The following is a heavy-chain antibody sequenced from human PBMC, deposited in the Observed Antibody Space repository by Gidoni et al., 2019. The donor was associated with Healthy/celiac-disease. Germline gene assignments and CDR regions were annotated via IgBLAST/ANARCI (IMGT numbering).Heavy chain of an antibody. CDR3: AKDPGRGVYCSGGSCYFDY. Sequence: EVQLLESGGGLVQPGGSLRLSCAASGFTFSSYAMSWVRQAPGKGLEWVSAISGSGGSTYYADSVKGRFTISRDNSKNTLYLQMNSLRAEDTAVYYCAKDPGRGVYCSGGSCYFDYWGQGTLVTVSS. CDR1: GFTFSSYA. J-gene: IGHJ4*02. CDR2: ISGSGGST. D-gene: IGHD2-15*01. V-gene: IGHV3-23*01.